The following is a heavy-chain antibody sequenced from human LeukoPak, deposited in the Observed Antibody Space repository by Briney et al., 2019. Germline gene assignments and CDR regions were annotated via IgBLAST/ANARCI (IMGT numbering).Heavy chain of an antibody. CDR1: GGSISSSSYY. Sequence: KSSETLSLTCTVSGGSISSSSYYWGWIRQPPGKGLEWIGSIYYSGSTYYNPSLKSRVTISVDTSKNQFSLKLSSVTAADTAVYYCARLGGWYSSSSGWFDPWGQGTLVTVSS. V-gene: IGHV4-39*01. CDR2: IYYSGST. CDR3: ARLGGWYSSSSGWFDP. J-gene: IGHJ5*02. D-gene: IGHD6-6*01.